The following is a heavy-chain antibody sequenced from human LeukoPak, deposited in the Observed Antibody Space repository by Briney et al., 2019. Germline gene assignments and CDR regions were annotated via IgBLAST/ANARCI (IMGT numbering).Heavy chain of an antibody. V-gene: IGHV3-30*04. CDR3: ARAMAKFYYYYGMDV. Sequence: GGSLRLSRAASGFTFSSYAMHWVRQAPGKGLEWVAVISYDGSNKYYADSVKGRFTISRDNSKNTLYLQMNSLRAEDTAVYYCARAMAKFYYYYGMDVWGQGTTVTVSS. J-gene: IGHJ6*02. CDR2: ISYDGSNK. D-gene: IGHD3-10*01. CDR1: GFTFSSYA.